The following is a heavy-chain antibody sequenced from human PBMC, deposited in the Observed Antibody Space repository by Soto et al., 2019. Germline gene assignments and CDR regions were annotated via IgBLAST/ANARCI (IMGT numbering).Heavy chain of an antibody. Sequence: QVQLVESGGGVVQPGRSLRLSCAASGFTFSSYGMHWVRQAPGKGLEWVAVIWYDGSNKYYADSVKGRFIISRDNSKNTLYLQMNSLRAEDTAVYYCARGLQVTTAGYDYWGQGTLVTVSS. V-gene: IGHV3-33*01. J-gene: IGHJ4*02. CDR2: IWYDGSNK. CDR3: ARGLQVTTAGYDY. D-gene: IGHD4-17*01. CDR1: GFTFSSYG.